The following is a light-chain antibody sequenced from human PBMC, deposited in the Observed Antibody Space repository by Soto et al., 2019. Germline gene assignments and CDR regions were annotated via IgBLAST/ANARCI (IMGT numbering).Light chain of an antibody. CDR2: KAS. J-gene: IGKJ2*01. V-gene: IGKV1-5*03. Sequence: DIQMTQSPSTLSASVGDRVTITCRASQSISSWLAWYQQKPGKAPKRLIYKASSLESGVPSRFSGSGSGTEFTLTIRSLQPDDCATYYCQQYNSYPSTFGQGTKLEIK. CDR1: QSISSW. CDR3: QQYNSYPST.